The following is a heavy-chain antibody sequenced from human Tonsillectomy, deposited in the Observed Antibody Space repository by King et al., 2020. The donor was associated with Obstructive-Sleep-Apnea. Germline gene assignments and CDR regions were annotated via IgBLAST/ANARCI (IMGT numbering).Heavy chain of an antibody. D-gene: IGHD2-21*01. CDR3: AKIRRCFENGGMDV. CDR2: IRSGGRTI. J-gene: IGHJ6*02. CDR1: GFKFSSSS. V-gene: IGHV3-48*04. Sequence: EVQLVESGGGLVQPGGSLRLSCAASGFKFSSSSLNWVRQVPGKGLEWLSYIRSGGRTIYYADSVKGLFSISRDNAKNSLYLQMDSLRVEETAVYYCAKIRRCFENGGMDVWGPGTTVTVSS.